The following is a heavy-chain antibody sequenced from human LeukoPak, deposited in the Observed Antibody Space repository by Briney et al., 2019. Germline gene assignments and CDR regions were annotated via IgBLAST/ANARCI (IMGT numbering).Heavy chain of an antibody. CDR3: ARLIVGAIDY. Sequence: GGSLRLSCATSGFTFSSYWMGWDRQAPGKGLEWAANIKQDGSEKYYVDSVKGRFTISRDNAKNSLYLQMNSLRAEDTAVYYCARLIVGAIDYWGQGTLVTVSS. CDR2: IKQDGSEK. J-gene: IGHJ4*02. D-gene: IGHD1-26*01. V-gene: IGHV3-7*01. CDR1: GFTFSSYW.